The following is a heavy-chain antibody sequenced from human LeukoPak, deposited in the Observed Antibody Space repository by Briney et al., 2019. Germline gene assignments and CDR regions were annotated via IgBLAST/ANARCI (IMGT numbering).Heavy chain of an antibody. CDR3: AVGYCSGGSCSVVKY. CDR2: ISAYNGNT. J-gene: IGHJ4*02. CDR1: GYTFTSYG. V-gene: IGHV1-18*01. Sequence: ASVKVSCKASGYTFTSYGISWVRQAPGQGLEWMGWISAYNGNTNYAQKLQGRVTMTTDTSTSTAYMELSSLRSEDTAVYYCAVGYCSGGSCSVVKYWGQGTLVTVSS. D-gene: IGHD2-15*01.